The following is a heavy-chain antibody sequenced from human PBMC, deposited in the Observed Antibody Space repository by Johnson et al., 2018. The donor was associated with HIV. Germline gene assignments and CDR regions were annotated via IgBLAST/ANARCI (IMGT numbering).Heavy chain of an antibody. CDR1: GFTFDDYA. D-gene: IGHD5-18*01. CDR2: ISWNSGSI. Sequence: VQLVESGGGLVKPGGSLRLSCAASGFTFDDYAMHWVRQAPGKGLEWVSGISWNSGSIGYADSVKGRFTISRDNAKNSLYLQMNSLRAEDTALYYCARGYSYGYDAFDIWGQGTMVTVSS. V-gene: IGHV3-9*01. J-gene: IGHJ3*02. CDR3: ARGYSYGYDAFDI.